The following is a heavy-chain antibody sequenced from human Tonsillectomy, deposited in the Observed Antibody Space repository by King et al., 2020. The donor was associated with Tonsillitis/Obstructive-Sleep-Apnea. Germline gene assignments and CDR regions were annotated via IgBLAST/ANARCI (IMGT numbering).Heavy chain of an antibody. CDR2: ISTYNCKT. D-gene: IGHD3-22*01. Sequence: VQLVESGAEVKKPGASVKVSCKASGYTFTTYGISWVRQAPGQGLEWMGWISTYNCKTEYAQNLQGRVTTTTDTSTSAAYMELRSLRSDDTAVYYCARGIYYDYWGQGTLVTVSS. CDR1: GYTFTTYG. J-gene: IGHJ4*02. V-gene: IGHV1-18*01. CDR3: ARGIYYDY.